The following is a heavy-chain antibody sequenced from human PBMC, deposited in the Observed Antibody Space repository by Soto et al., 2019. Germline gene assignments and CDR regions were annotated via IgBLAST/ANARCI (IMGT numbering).Heavy chain of an antibody. D-gene: IGHD2-21*02. Sequence: GESLKISCQGSGYTFTTYWITWVRQMPGRGLGWMGRIDPSDSYTNYSPSFQGHVTISADKSTNTAYLEWRSLKASDSAIYDCACSRQDYGDRAYGYWGRGSLGTVSS. CDR2: IDPSDSYT. J-gene: IGHJ4*02. CDR1: GYTFTTYW. CDR3: ACSRQDYGDRAYGY. V-gene: IGHV5-10-1*01.